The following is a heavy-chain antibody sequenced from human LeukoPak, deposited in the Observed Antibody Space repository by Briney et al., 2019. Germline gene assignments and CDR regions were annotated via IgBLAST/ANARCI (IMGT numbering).Heavy chain of an antibody. CDR1: GFTFSNYW. V-gene: IGHV3-53*01. CDR3: ASSYGDYGY. Sequence: PGGSLRLSCAASGFTFSNYWMSWVRQAPGKGLEWVSVIYSGGSTYYADSVKGRFTISRDNSKNTLYLQMNSLRAEDTAVYYCASSYGDYGYWGQGTLVTVSS. CDR2: IYSGGST. D-gene: IGHD4-17*01. J-gene: IGHJ4*02.